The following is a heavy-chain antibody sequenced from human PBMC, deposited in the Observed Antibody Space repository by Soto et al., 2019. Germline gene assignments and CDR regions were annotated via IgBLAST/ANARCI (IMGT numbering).Heavy chain of an antibody. J-gene: IGHJ5*02. D-gene: IGHD6-13*01. CDR2: VYTSGYS. Sequence: VQLQESGPGLVKPSETLSLICTVSGGSISSDYLSWIRQPAGKGLEWIGRVYTSGYSNSNPSLKTRVTMSVETAKKQFSLTLRYVTAADTAVYYCAREPTTAGTVNWFDPWGHGTLVTVSS. CDR3: AREPTTAGTVNWFDP. V-gene: IGHV4-4*07. CDR1: GGSISSDY.